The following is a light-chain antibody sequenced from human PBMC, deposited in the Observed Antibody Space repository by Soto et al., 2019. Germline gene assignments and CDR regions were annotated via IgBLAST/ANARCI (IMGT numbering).Light chain of an antibody. CDR3: QQYGSSPPWT. V-gene: IGKV3-20*01. Sequence: IVLTQSPGTLSLSPGERATLSCRASQSVSDNYLAWYQQKPGQAPRLLLYGTSSRATGIPDRFSGSGSGTDFTLTISRLEPEDFAVYYCQQYGSSPPWTFGQGTKVDIK. CDR1: QSVSDNY. CDR2: GTS. J-gene: IGKJ1*01.